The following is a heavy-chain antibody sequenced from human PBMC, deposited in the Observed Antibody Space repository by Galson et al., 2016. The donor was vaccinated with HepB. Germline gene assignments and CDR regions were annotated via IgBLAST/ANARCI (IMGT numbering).Heavy chain of an antibody. J-gene: IGHJ4*02. CDR1: GFTFSTYA. CDR2: VSGSGGI. V-gene: IGHV3-23*01. Sequence: SLRLSCASSGFTFSTYAMSWVRQVPGKGLEWVSSVSGSGGISYADSVKGRFTISRDNSKNTLYLQMNSLRVEDTAVYYCTKGRGAGYNGKELNFEYWGQGILVTVSS. CDR3: TKGRGAGYNGKELNFEY. D-gene: IGHD5-12*01.